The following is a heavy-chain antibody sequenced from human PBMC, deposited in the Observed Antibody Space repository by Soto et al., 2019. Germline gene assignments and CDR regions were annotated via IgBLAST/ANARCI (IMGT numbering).Heavy chain of an antibody. CDR1: GGTFNSYA. J-gene: IGHJ4*02. Sequence: QVQLVQSGAEVKKPGSSVKVSCKASGGTFNSYAISWVRQAPGQGLEWMSGIIPIFGTAKYAQKFQGRVTITADDSTNTGYLELTNLTSEDTAVYFCTRVGYTSGPTFDYWGQGTLVIVSS. CDR3: TRVGYTSGPTFDY. CDR2: IIPIFGTA. D-gene: IGHD5-12*01. V-gene: IGHV1-69*01.